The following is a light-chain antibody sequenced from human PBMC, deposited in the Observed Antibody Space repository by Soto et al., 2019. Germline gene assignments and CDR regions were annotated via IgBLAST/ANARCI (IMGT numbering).Light chain of an antibody. J-gene: IGKJ4*01. CDR3: QQCGSSPAT. Sequence: EIVLTQSPGTLSLSPGERATLSCRASQSVSSSYLAWYQQKPGQAPRLLIYGASSRATGIPDRFSGSGSGTEIPLTISRLGPEGVEVYYCQQCGSSPATFGGGTKVEIK. CDR1: QSVSSSY. V-gene: IGKV3-20*01. CDR2: GAS.